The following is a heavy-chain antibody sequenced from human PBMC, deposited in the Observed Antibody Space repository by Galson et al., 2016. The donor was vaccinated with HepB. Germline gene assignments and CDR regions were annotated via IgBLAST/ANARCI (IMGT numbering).Heavy chain of an antibody. Sequence: SLRLSCAASGFAFSGSAMHWVRQAPGEGLEWVAAISYHESDKYYADSVKGRVTISRDNSKNTLYLQMNSLRAEDTAVYYCAREDPNIAVAALDYWGQGTLVTVSS. CDR1: GFAFSGSA. CDR3: AREDPNIAVAALDY. V-gene: IGHV3-30-3*01. CDR2: ISYHESDK. D-gene: IGHD6-19*01. J-gene: IGHJ4*02.